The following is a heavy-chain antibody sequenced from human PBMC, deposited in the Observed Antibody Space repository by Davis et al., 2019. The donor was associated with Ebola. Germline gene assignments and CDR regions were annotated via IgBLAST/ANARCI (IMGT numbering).Heavy chain of an antibody. V-gene: IGHV4-31*03. D-gene: IGHD3-16*01. Sequence: SETLSLTCTVSGGSISSGGYYWSWIRQYPGKGLEWIGYIYYSGSTYYNPSLKSRVTISVDTSKNQFSLKLSSVTAADTAVYYCARDPGLYVWGSYQGWFDPWGQGTLVTVSS. CDR1: GGSISSGGYY. CDR2: IYYSGST. J-gene: IGHJ5*02. CDR3: ARDPGLYVWGSYQGWFDP.